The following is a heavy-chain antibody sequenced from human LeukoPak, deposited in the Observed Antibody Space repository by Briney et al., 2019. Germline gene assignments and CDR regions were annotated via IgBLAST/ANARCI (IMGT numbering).Heavy chain of an antibody. V-gene: IGHV3-7*03. CDR3: ARTHILDY. CDR2: MKEDGSEK. Sequence: GGSLRLSCAASGLTFSSYWMSWVRQAPGKGLEWVASMKEDGSEKYYVDSVKGRFTVSRDNAKNSLYLQMNSLGAEDTAIYYCARTHILDYWGQGTLVAVSS. CDR1: GLTFSSYW. J-gene: IGHJ4*02.